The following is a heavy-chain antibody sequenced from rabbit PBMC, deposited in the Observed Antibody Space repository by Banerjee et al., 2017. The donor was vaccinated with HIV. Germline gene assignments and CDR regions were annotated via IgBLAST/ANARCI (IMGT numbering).Heavy chain of an antibody. Sequence: QEQLEESGGDLVKPEGSLTLTCTASGFSFSSSYYMCWVRQAPGKGLEWIACIYTGSSDIIYYATWAKGRFTISKTSSTTVTLQMTSLTAADTATYFCARDSYGTGGLLPLWGPGTLVTVS. CDR2: IYTGSSDII. D-gene: IGHD7-1*01. V-gene: IGHV1S45*01. J-gene: IGHJ4*01. CDR3: ARDSYGTGGLLPL. CDR1: GFSFSSSYY.